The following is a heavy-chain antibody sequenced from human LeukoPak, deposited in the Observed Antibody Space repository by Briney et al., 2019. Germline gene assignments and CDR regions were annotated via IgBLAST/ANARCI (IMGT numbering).Heavy chain of an antibody. CDR3: ARGAYYYGSGKIFDY. V-gene: IGHV4-61*02. CDR2: IYTSGST. Sequence: SETLSLTCTVSGGSISSGSYYWNWIRQPAGKGLEWIGRIYTSGSTNYNPSLKSRVTMSVDTSKNQFSLKLSSVTAADTAVYYCARGAYYYGSGKIFDYWGQGTLVTVSS. CDR1: GGSISSGSYY. J-gene: IGHJ4*02. D-gene: IGHD3-10*01.